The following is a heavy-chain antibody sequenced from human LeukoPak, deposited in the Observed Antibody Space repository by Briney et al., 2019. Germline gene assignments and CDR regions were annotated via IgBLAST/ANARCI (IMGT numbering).Heavy chain of an antibody. CDR1: GFTFSDAW. V-gene: IGHV3-15*01. CDR2: IKSKTHGGTT. CDR3: TTGGYSYHYLYVN. Sequence: PGGSLRLSCAASGFTFSDAWMSWVRQAPGKGLEWVGRIKSKTHGGTTDYAAPVKGRFTISRDDSRNTVYLQMNSPKTEDTAMYYCTTGGYSYHYLYVNWGQGALVSVSS. J-gene: IGHJ4*02. D-gene: IGHD5-18*01.